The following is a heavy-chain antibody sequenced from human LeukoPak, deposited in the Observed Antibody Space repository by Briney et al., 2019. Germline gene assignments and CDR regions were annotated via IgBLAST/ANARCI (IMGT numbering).Heavy chain of an antibody. Sequence: TGGSLRLSCAASGFTFSSYAMSWVRQAPGKGLEWVSAISGSGGSTYYADSVKGRFTISRDNSKNTLYLQMNSLRAEDTAVYYCARVYSSSWLVSYYYYGMDVWGQGTTVTVSS. CDR2: ISGSGGST. D-gene: IGHD6-13*01. CDR1: GFTFSSYA. J-gene: IGHJ6*02. V-gene: IGHV3-23*01. CDR3: ARVYSSSWLVSYYYYGMDV.